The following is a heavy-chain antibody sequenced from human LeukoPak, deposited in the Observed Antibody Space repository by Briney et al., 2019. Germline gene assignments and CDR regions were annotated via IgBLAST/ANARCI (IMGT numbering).Heavy chain of an antibody. CDR3: ARYSYGLFDY. V-gene: IGHV4-38-2*01. D-gene: IGHD5-18*01. CDR2: VYHSGST. CDR1: GYSISSGYY. J-gene: IGHJ4*02. Sequence: SETLSLTCAVSGYSISSGYYWGWIRQPPGKGLEWIGSVYHSGSTYYNPSLKSRVTISVDTSKNPFSLKLSSVTAADTAVYYCARYSYGLFDYWGQGTLVTVSS.